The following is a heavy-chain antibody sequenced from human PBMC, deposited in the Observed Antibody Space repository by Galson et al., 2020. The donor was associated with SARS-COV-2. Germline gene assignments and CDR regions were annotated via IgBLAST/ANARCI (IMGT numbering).Heavy chain of an antibody. J-gene: IGHJ4*02. D-gene: IGHD1-26*01. V-gene: IGHV4-59*01. CDR1: GDSISGYH. Sequence: ASETLSLTCIVSGDSISGYHWSWIRQPPGKGLEWIAYIYYTGSTNYNPSLNSRVTISLDTSRNQFSLKQTSVTAADTAVYYCARLNLVGATTVYFDYWGQGTLVTVSS. CDR3: ARLNLVGATTVYFDY. CDR2: IYYTGST.